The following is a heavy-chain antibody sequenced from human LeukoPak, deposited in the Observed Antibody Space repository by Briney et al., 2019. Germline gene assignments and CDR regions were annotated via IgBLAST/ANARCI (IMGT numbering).Heavy chain of an antibody. D-gene: IGHD6-13*01. CDR2: ISAYNGNT. V-gene: IGHV1-18*01. CDR3: ARDYDPPHSSSWYLDAFDI. J-gene: IGHJ3*02. CDR1: GYTFTSYG. Sequence: ASVKVSCKAPGYTFTSYGISWVRQAPGQGLEWMGWISAYNGNTNYAQKLQGRVTMTTDTSTSTAYMKLRSLRSDDTAVYYCARDYDPPHSSSWYLDAFDIWGQGTMVTVSS.